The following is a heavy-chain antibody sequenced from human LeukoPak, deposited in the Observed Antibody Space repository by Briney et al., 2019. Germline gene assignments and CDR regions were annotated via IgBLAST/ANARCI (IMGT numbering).Heavy chain of an antibody. CDR3: AREDHRGTPYNWNRRGAFDI. CDR2: IYTSGSA. CDR1: GGSITRGSYY. D-gene: IGHD1/OR15-1a*01. Sequence: SETLSLTCTVSGGSITRGSYYWTWIRQPAGKGLEWIGRIYTSGSANYDPSLKSRVTMSVDTSKNQFSLKLSSVTAADTAVYYCAREDHRGTPYNWNRRGAFDIWGQGTMVTVSS. V-gene: IGHV4-61*02. J-gene: IGHJ3*02.